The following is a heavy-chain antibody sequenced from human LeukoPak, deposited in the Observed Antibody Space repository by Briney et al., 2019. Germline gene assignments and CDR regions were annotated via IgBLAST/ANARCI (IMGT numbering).Heavy chain of an antibody. V-gene: IGHV3-23*01. J-gene: IGHJ4*02. CDR2: ITGSGGST. CDR3: AKDLLTMIVVVPKEIFDY. CDR1: GFTFSSYA. D-gene: IGHD3-22*01. Sequence: GGSLRLSCAASGFTFSSYAMSWARQPPGKGLEWVSAITGSGGSTYYTDSVKGRFTISRDNSKNTLYLQMNSLRPEDTAVYYCAKDLLTMIVVVPKEIFDYWGQGTLVTVSS.